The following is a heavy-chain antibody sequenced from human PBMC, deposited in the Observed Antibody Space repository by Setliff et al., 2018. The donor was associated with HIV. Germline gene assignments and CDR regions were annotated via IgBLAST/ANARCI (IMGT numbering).Heavy chain of an antibody. CDR3: ARGLYYYDTSGYYFLDY. Sequence: GGSLRLSCAVSGFTFEDYGMSWVRQAPGKGLEWVSGINWNGGSTGYVDSVKGRFTISRDNAKNSLYLEMNTLRAEDTAFYFCARGLYYYDTSGYYFLDYWGQGALVTVSS. J-gene: IGHJ4*02. CDR2: INWNGGST. V-gene: IGHV3-20*04. CDR1: GFTFEDYG. D-gene: IGHD3-22*01.